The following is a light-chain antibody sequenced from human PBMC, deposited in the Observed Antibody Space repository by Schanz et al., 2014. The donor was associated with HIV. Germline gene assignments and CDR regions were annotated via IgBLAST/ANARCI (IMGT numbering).Light chain of an antibody. V-gene: IGLV1-44*01. CDR1: RSNIGSNT. Sequence: QSVLTQPPSESGTPGQRVTMSCSGSRSNIGSNTVNWYQQLPGTTPKLLIFKSDQRPSGVPDRFSGSKSGTSASLAISGLQSEDEADYYCATWDDRLNGPVFGGGTKLTVL. CDR3: ATWDDRLNGPV. CDR2: KSD. J-gene: IGLJ2*01.